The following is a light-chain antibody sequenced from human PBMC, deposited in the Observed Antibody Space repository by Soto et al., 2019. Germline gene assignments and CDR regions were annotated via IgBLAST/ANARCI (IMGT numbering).Light chain of an antibody. J-gene: IGLJ1*01. V-gene: IGLV2-14*01. CDR2: EVT. CDR1: FSDVGGYDY. Sequence: QSVLTQPASVSGSPGQSIAISCSGTFSDVGGYDYVSWYQQHPDKAPKLMIYEVTKRPSGVSNRFSGSKSGNTASPTISGLQPEDEADYYCSSHASGSTRVFGSGTKLTVL. CDR3: SSHASGSTRV.